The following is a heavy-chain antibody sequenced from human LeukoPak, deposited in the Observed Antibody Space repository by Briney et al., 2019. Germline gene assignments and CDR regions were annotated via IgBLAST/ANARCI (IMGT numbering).Heavy chain of an antibody. CDR2: ISYDGGNK. J-gene: IGHJ1*01. D-gene: IGHD3-22*01. CDR3: ARDPYDSGGYYLVYFQH. V-gene: IGHV3-30-3*01. CDR1: GFTFSSYA. Sequence: PGRSLRLSCAASGFTFSSYAMHWVRQAPGKGLEWVAVISYDGGNKYYADSVKGRFTISRDNSKNTLYLQMNSLRAEDTAVYYCARDPYDSGGYYLVYFQHWGQGTLVTVSS.